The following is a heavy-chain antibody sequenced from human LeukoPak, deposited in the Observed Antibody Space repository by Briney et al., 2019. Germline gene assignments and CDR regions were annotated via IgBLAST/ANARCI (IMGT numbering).Heavy chain of an antibody. J-gene: IGHJ4*02. CDR3: AKDMGRFGELLYLFDY. Sequence: PGGSLRLSCAASGFTFDDYAMHWVRQASGKGLEWVSGISWNSGSIGYADSVKGRFTISRDNAKNSLYLQMNSLRAEDTALYYCAKDMGRFGELLYLFDYWGQGTLVTVSS. CDR1: GFTFDDYA. CDR2: ISWNSGSI. D-gene: IGHD3-10*01. V-gene: IGHV3-9*01.